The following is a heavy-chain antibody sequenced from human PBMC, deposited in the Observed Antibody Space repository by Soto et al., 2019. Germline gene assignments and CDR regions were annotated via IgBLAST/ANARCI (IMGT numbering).Heavy chain of an antibody. CDR1: GYTFTGYY. D-gene: IGHD3-22*01. J-gene: IGHJ5*02. CDR2: INPNSGGT. CDR3: ARPNGFYYDSSGYPHGLDP. V-gene: IGHV1-2*02. Sequence: GASVKVSCKASGYTFTGYYMHWVRQAPGQGLEWMGWINPNSGGTNYAQNFQFRVTMTRDTSISTAYMELSRLRSDDTAVYYCARPNGFYYDSSGYPHGLDPWGQGTLVTVSS.